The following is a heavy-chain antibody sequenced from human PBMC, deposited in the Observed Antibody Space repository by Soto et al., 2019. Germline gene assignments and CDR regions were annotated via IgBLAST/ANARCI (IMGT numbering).Heavy chain of an antibody. D-gene: IGHD5-12*01. V-gene: IGHV4-34*01. Sequence: SETLSLTCSVFGGSISGGGYYWIWIRQPPGKGLEWIGEINHSGSTNYNPSLKSRVTISVDTSKNQFSLKLSSVTAADTAVYYCAGVNGYPDYWGQGTLVTVSS. J-gene: IGHJ4*02. CDR1: GGSISGGGYY. CDR2: INHSGST. CDR3: AGVNGYPDY.